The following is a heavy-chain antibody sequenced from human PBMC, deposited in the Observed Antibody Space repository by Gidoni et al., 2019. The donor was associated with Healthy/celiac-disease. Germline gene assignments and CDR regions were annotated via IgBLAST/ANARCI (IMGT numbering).Heavy chain of an antibody. CDR2: IYTSGCT. V-gene: IGHV4-61*02. CDR1: GGSIPCGRYY. CDR3: RCIAAAGSPDWYYYYGMDV. J-gene: IGHJ6*02. D-gene: IGHD6-13*01. Sequence: QVQLPESAPGLVKPSQTLSPTCTVPGGSIPCGRYYRSWIRQPAEEGLEWIGRIYTSGCTNYNPAIRSRVAISVDTSKNQFSLKLSSVTAADAAVDYGRCIAAAGSPDWYYYYGMDVWGQGTTVTVSS.